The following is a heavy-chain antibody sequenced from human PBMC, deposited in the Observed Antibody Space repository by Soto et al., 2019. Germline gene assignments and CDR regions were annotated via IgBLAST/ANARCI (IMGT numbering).Heavy chain of an antibody. D-gene: IGHD3-3*01. V-gene: IGHV1-18*01. Sequence: QVQLVQSGTEVKKPGASVKVSCKASGYTFSNFGLSWVRQAPGQGLEWMGWISPSNGQTIYAQNFHGRVTMTTDTSTATAHMALRSLISDDTAVYYCARVIMIFGVANLGIYFDYWGQGTRVTVSA. CDR3: ARVIMIFGVANLGIYFDY. J-gene: IGHJ4*02. CDR2: ISPSNGQT. CDR1: GYTFSNFG.